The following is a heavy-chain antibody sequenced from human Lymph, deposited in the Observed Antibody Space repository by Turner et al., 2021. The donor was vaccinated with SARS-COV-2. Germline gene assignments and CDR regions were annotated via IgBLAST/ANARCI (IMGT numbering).Heavy chain of an antibody. CDR1: GGTFSSYA. V-gene: IGHV1-69*01. Sequence: QVHLVQSGAVVRRPGSSVKVSCRASGGTFSSYAISGVRQDSGQGLEWMGVISLIVVTENYGQKFQGGVTITADASTSKDYMEMSSLRTEDTAVYYWARGSRDCSSTSCYSFFDYWGQGTLVTVSS. CDR2: ISLIVVTE. D-gene: IGHD2-2*01. J-gene: IGHJ4*02. CDR3: ARGSRDCSSTSCYSFFDY.